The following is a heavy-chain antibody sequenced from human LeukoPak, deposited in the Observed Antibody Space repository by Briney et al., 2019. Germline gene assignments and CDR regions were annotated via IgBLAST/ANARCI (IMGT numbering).Heavy chain of an antibody. J-gene: IGHJ4*02. D-gene: IGHD3-10*01. Sequence: PSETLSLTCTVSGGSISSGGYYWSWIRQHPGKGLEWIGYIYYSGSTYYNPSLKSRVTISVDTSKNQFSLKLSSVTAADTAVYYCARDRDGSGSYYQPIFDYWGQGTLVTVSS. CDR3: ARDRDGSGSYYQPIFDY. CDR1: GGSISSGGYY. CDR2: IYYSGST. V-gene: IGHV4-31*03.